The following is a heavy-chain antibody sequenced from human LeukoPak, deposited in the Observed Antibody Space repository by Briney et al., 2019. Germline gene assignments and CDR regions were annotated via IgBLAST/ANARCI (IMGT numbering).Heavy chain of an antibody. Sequence: ASVKVSCKASGGTFSSYAISWVRQAPGQGLEWMGRIIPIFGTADYAQKLQGRVTITTDESTRTAYMELSSLRSEDTAVYYCARDRIQLWLRGDAFDIWGQGTMVTVSS. V-gene: IGHV1-69*05. CDR2: IIPIFGTA. D-gene: IGHD5-18*01. CDR1: GGTFSSYA. CDR3: ARDRIQLWLRGDAFDI. J-gene: IGHJ3*02.